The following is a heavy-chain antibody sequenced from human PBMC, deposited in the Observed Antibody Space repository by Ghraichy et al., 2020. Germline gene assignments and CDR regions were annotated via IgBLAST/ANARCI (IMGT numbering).Heavy chain of an antibody. J-gene: IGHJ3*01. CDR1: GYTFTSFA. D-gene: IGHD6-19*01. CDR3: GRAVYSSGLGRVDL. CDR2: INAGNGNT. V-gene: IGHV1-3*01. Sequence: ASVKVSCKASGYTFTSFALHWVRQAPGQSLEWMGWINAGNGNTNHSQRFQGRVTIATDTVASTAYLELSSLTSEDTALYFCGRAVYSSGLGRVDLWGQGTMVTVSS.